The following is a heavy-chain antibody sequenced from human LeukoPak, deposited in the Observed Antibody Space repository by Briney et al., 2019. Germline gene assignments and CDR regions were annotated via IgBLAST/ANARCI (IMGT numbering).Heavy chain of an antibody. CDR1: GGTFSSYA. V-gene: IGHV1-69*13. Sequence: ASVKVSCKASGGTFSSYAISWVRQAPGQGLEWMGGIIPIFGTANYAQKFQGRVTITADESTSTAYMELSSLRSEDTAVYYCARDAGDLSYYYYYGMDVWGQGTTVTVSS. CDR3: ARDAGDLSYYYYYGMDV. CDR2: IIPIFGTA. J-gene: IGHJ6*02. D-gene: IGHD4-17*01.